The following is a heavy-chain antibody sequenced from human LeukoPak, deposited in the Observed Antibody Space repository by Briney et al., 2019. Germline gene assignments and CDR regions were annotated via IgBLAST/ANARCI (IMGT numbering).Heavy chain of an antibody. J-gene: IGHJ4*02. CDR1: GFTFSSYW. CDR2: INSDGSST. CDR3: VTSYCSGGSCYSASGY. D-gene: IGHD2-15*01. Sequence: GGSLRFSCAASGFTFSSYWMHWVRQAPGKGLVWVSRINSDGSSTSYADSVKGRFTISRDNAKNTLYLQMNSLRAEDSAVYYCVTSYCSGGSCYSASGYWGQGTLVTVSS. V-gene: IGHV3-74*01.